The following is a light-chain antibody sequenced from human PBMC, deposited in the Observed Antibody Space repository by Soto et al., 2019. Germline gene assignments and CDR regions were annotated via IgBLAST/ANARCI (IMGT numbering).Light chain of an antibody. V-gene: IGKV3-20*01. CDR1: QSVSGSY. Sequence: EIVLTQSPGTLSLSPGERATLSCRASQSVSGSYLAWYQQKPGQAPRLLIYGASSRATGIPDRFSGSGSGTEFTLTISRLEPEDFAVYYCQQYGSSPWTFGQGTKVEIK. J-gene: IGKJ1*01. CDR2: GAS. CDR3: QQYGSSPWT.